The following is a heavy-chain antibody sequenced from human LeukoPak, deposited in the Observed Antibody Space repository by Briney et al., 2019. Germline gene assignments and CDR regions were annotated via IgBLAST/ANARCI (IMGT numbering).Heavy chain of an antibody. CDR3: AARLTGDRYYYYYGMDV. V-gene: IGHV4-31*03. CDR1: GGSISSGGYY. CDR2: IYYSGST. D-gene: IGHD7-27*01. J-gene: IGHJ6*02. Sequence: SQTLSLTCTVSGGSISSGGYYWRWIRQHPGKGLEWIGYIYYSGSTYYNPSLKSRVTISVDTSKNQFSLKLSSVTAADTAVYYCAARLTGDRYYYYYGMDVWGQGTTVTVSS.